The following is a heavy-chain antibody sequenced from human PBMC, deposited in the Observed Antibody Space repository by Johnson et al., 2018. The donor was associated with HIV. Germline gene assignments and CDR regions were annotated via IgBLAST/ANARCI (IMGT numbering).Heavy chain of an antibody. Sequence: QVQLVESGGGLIQPGGSLRLSCAASGFTVSRNYMNWVRQAPGKGLEWVSYISSSGSTIYYADSVKGRFTISRDNAKNSVYLQMNSLRAEDSAVYNCARSYSGTSAFDIWGQGTMVTVSS. J-gene: IGHJ3*02. CDR1: GFTVSRNY. V-gene: IGHV3-11*04. D-gene: IGHD1-26*01. CDR3: ARSYSGTSAFDI. CDR2: ISSSGSTI.